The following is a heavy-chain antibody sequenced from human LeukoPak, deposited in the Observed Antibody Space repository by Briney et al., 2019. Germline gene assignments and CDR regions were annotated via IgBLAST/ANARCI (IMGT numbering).Heavy chain of an antibody. V-gene: IGHV4-39*01. CDR1: GGSISSSSYY. CDR3: ARGRSGYDSH. J-gene: IGHJ4*02. CDR2: IYYSGST. Sequence: SETLSLTCTVSGGSISSSSYYWGWIRQPPGKGLEWIGSIYYSGSTYYNPSLKSRVTISVDTSKNQFSLKLSSVAAADTAVYYCARGRSGYDSHWGQGTLVTVSS. D-gene: IGHD5-12*01.